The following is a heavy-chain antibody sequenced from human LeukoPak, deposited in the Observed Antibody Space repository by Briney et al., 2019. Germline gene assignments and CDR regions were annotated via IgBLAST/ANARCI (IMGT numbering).Heavy chain of an antibody. CDR1: GFTFSNYN. D-gene: IGHD3-10*01. CDR3: ASGVIKGGYYFDY. Sequence: GGSLRLSCAASGFTFSNYNMNWVRQAPGKAMEWVSSITRSGTYIFYADSVKGRFTISRDNSKNSLYLQMDSLGPEDTAVYYCASGVIKGGYYFDYWGQGTLVTVSS. V-gene: IGHV3-21*01. CDR2: ITRSGTYI. J-gene: IGHJ4*02.